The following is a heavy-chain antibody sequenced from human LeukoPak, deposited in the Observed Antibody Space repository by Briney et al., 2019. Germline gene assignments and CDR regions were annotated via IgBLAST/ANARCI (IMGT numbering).Heavy chain of an antibody. Sequence: GGSLRLSCAASRFTISSYDMRWVRQAPGKGLEWVSGISGSGGSTYYADSVKGRFTISRDNSKNTLYLQMNSLRAEYTAVYYCAKLCDSSGHLAWLDYWGQGTLVTVSS. V-gene: IGHV3-23*01. CDR1: RFTISSYD. CDR3: AKLCDSSGHLAWLDY. J-gene: IGHJ4*02. D-gene: IGHD3-22*01. CDR2: ISGSGGST.